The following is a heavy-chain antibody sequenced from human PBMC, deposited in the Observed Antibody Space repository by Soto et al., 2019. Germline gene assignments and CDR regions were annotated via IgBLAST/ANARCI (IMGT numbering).Heavy chain of an antibody. CDR3: AKDPYYDSSGYYVY. CDR1: GFTFSSYA. Sequence: EVQLLESGGGLVQPGGSLRLSCAASGFTFSSYAMSWVRQAPGKGLEWVSAISGSGGSTYYADSVTGRFTISRDNSKNTLYLPMNSLRAEDTAVYYCAKDPYYDSSGYYVYWGQGTLVTVSS. CDR2: ISGSGGST. V-gene: IGHV3-23*01. J-gene: IGHJ4*02. D-gene: IGHD3-22*01.